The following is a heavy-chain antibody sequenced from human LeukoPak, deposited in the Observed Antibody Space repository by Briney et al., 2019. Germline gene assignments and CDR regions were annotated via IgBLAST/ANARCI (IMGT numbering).Heavy chain of an antibody. CDR3: ASRHTGYSSGWPLRPFDY. V-gene: IGHV4-34*01. CDR2: INHSGST. D-gene: IGHD6-19*01. Sequence: SETLSLTCAVYGGPFSGYYWSWIRQPPGKGLEWIGEINHSGSTNYNPSLKSRVTISEDSSNNQFSLKLSSETAADTAVCYCASRHTGYSSGWPLRPFDYWGQGTLVSVST. J-gene: IGHJ4*02. CDR1: GGPFSGYY.